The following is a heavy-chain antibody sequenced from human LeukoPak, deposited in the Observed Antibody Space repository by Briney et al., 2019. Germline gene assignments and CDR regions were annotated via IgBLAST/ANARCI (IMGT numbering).Heavy chain of an antibody. CDR2: IYYSGST. V-gene: IGHV4-39*07. CDR1: GGSISSSSYY. J-gene: IGHJ6*03. D-gene: IGHD5-18*01. Sequence: SETLSLTCTVSGGSISSSSYYWGWIRQPPGTGLGWLGSIYYSGSTYYNPSLKSRVTISVDTSKNQFSLKLSSVTAADTAVYYCARGYSYGYGYYYYYYYYMDVWGKGTTVTVSS. CDR3: ARGYSYGYGYYYYYYYYMDV.